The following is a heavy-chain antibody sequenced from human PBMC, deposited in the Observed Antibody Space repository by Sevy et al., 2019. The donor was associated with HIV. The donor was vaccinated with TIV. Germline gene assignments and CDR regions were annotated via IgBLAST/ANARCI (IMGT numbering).Heavy chain of an antibody. J-gene: IGHJ4*02. CDR3: VGPKLTYTNVWHYLDY. D-gene: IGHD2-2*02. CDR2: INYSGIT. Sequence: SETLSLTCTVSGASISSSSYYWGWIRQPPGKGLEWIASINYSGITFYNPSLKSRVTISADTSKNQFSLRLSSVTAADSSIYFCVGPKLTYTNVWHYLDYWGQATVVSVSS. V-gene: IGHV4-39*01. CDR1: GASISSSSYY.